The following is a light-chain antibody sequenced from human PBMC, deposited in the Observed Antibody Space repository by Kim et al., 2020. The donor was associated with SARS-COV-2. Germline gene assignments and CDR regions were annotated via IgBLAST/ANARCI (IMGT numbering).Light chain of an antibody. CDR1: SLRSYY. CDR3: NSRDSSGNHWV. J-gene: IGLJ3*02. CDR2: GKN. Sequence: ALGQTVRITCQGDSLRSYYASWYQQKPGQAPVLVIYGKNNRPSGIPDRFSGSSSGNTASLTITGAQAEDEADYYCNSRDSSGNHWVFGGGTKLTGL. V-gene: IGLV3-19*01.